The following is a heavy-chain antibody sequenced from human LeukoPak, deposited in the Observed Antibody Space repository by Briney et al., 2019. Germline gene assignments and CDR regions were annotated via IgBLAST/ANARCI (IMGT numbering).Heavy chain of an antibody. Sequence: PGGSLRLSCAASGFTVSSYWMSWVRQAPGKGLEWVANIKEDGSEKYYVDSVKGRFTISRDNAKNSLYLQMNSLRAEDTAVYYCARDGSGDRYYYYGMAVWGQGTTVTVSS. D-gene: IGHD2-15*01. J-gene: IGHJ6*02. V-gene: IGHV3-7*04. CDR2: IKEDGSEK. CDR3: ARDGSGDRYYYYGMAV. CDR1: GFTVSSYW.